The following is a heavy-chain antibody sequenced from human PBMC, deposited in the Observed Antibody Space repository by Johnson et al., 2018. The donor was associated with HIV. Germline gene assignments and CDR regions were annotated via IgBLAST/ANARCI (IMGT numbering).Heavy chain of an antibody. D-gene: IGHD2-8*02. CDR3: ARGPGGFGAFDI. J-gene: IGHJ3*02. V-gene: IGHV3-30*02. CDR2: IRYDGSNK. Sequence: QVQLVESGGGVVQPGGSLRLSCAASGLTLSRCDMHWVRQAPGKGLEWVAFIRYDGSNKYYADSVKGRFTISRDNSKNTLYLQMNSLRAEDTAVYYCARGPGGFGAFDIWVQGTMVTVSS. CDR1: GLTLSRCD.